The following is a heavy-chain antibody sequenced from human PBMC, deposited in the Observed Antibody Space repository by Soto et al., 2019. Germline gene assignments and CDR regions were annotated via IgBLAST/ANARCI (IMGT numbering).Heavy chain of an antibody. CDR3: ARGRGAARLFYYYYYMDV. J-gene: IGHJ6*03. Sequence: ASVKVSCKASGYIFTSYDINWVRQATGQGLEWMGWMNPNSGNAGYAQKFQGRVTMTRNTSISTAYMELSSLRSEDTAVYYCARGRGAARLFYYYYYMDVWGKGTTVTVSS. CDR1: GYIFTSYD. CDR2: MNPNSGNA. D-gene: IGHD6-6*01. V-gene: IGHV1-8*01.